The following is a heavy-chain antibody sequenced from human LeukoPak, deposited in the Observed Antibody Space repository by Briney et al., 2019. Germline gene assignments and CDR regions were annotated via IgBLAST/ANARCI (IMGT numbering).Heavy chain of an antibody. CDR3: ARDPQPVYYYDSSGRPYYFDY. V-gene: IGHV1-18*01. Sequence: ASVKVPCKASGYTFTSYGISWVRQAPGQGLEWMGWISAYNGNTNYAQKLQGRVTMTTDTSTSTAYMELRSLRSDDTAVYYCARDPQPVYYYDSSGRPYYFDYWGQGTLVTVSS. CDR2: ISAYNGNT. D-gene: IGHD3-22*01. J-gene: IGHJ4*02. CDR1: GYTFTSYG.